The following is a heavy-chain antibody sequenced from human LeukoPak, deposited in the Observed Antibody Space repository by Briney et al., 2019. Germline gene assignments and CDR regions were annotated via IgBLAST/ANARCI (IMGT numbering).Heavy chain of an antibody. Sequence: SETLSLTCTVSGYSISSAYYWGWIRQPPGKGLEWIGSTYYNPSLKSRVTISVDTSKNQFSLKLSSVTAADTAVYYCARHGRWLSRQPFDYWGQGTLVTVSS. D-gene: IGHD3-22*01. CDR3: ARHGRWLSRQPFDY. CDR1: GYSISSAYY. V-gene: IGHV4-28*01. J-gene: IGHJ4*02. CDR2: T.